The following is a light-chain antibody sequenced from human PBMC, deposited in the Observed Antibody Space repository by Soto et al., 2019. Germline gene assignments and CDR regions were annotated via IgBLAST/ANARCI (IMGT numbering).Light chain of an antibody. CDR2: AAS. CDR1: QTTNNY. J-gene: IGKJ5*01. CDR3: QHSYSISIT. Sequence: DIQMTQSPSSLSASVGDRVTITCRASQTTNNYLNLYHQKPGKAPKLLIYAASSLQSGVPSRFSCSGSGTDFTLTISSLQPEDFATYYCQHSYSISITFGQGTRLAIK. V-gene: IGKV1-39*01.